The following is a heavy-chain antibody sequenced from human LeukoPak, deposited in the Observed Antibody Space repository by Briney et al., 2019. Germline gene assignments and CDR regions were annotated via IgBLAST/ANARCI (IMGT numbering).Heavy chain of an antibody. CDR2: ISYDGSNK. CDR1: GFTFSSYA. D-gene: IGHD3-22*01. V-gene: IGHV3-30-3*01. J-gene: IGHJ4*02. CDR3: ARDRGRYYDSRGFYWGYYFDS. Sequence: GGSLRLSCAASGFTFSSYAMHWVRQAPGKGLEWVAVISYDGSNKYYADSVKGRFTISRDNSKDTLYLQMSSVRVDDTAVYYCARDRGRYYDSRGFYWGYYFDSWGQGILVTVSS.